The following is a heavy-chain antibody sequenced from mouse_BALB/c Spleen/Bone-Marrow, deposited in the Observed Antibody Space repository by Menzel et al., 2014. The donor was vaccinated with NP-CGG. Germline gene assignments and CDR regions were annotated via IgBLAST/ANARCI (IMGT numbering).Heavy chain of an antibody. CDR2: IDPYDSET. CDR1: GYTFTSYW. J-gene: IGHJ4*01. CDR3: ARRRGTMITTRDAMDY. V-gene: IGHV1-52*01. D-gene: IGHD2-4*01. Sequence: VQLQQSGAELVRPGASVKLSCKASGYTFTSYWMSWVKQRPEQGLEWIGRIDPYDSETHYNQKFKDKAILTVDKSSSTAYMQLSSLTSEDSAVYYCARRRGTMITTRDAMDYWGQGTSVTVSS.